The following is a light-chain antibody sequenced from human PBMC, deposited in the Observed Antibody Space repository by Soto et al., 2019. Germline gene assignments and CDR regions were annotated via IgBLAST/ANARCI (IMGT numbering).Light chain of an antibody. CDR1: QSLSDRY. V-gene: IGKV3-20*01. J-gene: IGKJ2*01. CDR2: GAS. CDR3: QQYSASLYT. Sequence: EIVLTQSPGILSLSPGEGASLSCRASQSLSDRYLSWYQHKPGQSPRLLIYGASPRVPGTPDRFSGSGSGTDYILTISRLEPEDFAVYYCQQYSASLYTFCQGTKLEIK.